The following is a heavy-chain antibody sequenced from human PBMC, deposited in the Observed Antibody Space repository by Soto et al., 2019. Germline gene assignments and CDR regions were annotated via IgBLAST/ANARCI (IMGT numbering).Heavy chain of an antibody. Sequence: PXATLSLTCTVSGASISGYDWSWIRQPPGKGLEWIGCIHYSGITYYNPSLKSRLTISVDTSKNQFSLKLSSLTAADTAVYHCVRPTDHDSSGYIFHYWAPGNLVTVS. V-gene: IGHV4-59*01. J-gene: IGHJ4*02. CDR1: GASISGYD. CDR2: IHYSGIT. CDR3: VRPTDHDSSGYIFHY. D-gene: IGHD3-22*01.